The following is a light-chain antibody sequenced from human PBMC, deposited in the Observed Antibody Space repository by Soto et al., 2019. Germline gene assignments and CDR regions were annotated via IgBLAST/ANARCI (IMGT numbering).Light chain of an antibody. CDR1: QSVSSN. V-gene: IGKV3-15*01. CDR2: GAS. Sequence: EIVMTQSPATLSVSPGERATLSCRASQSVSSNLAWYQQKPGQAPRLLIYGASTRATGIPARFSGSGSGTEFTLTISSLQSEDFATYYCQQANSFPLTFGGGTKGDIK. CDR3: QQANSFPLT. J-gene: IGKJ4*01.